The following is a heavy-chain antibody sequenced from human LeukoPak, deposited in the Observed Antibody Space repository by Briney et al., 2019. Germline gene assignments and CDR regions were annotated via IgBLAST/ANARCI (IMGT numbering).Heavy chain of an antibody. CDR2: INAGNGNT. J-gene: IGHJ5*02. CDR3: ARDRITMVRVNWFDP. Sequence: ASVKVSCKASGYTFTSYAMHWVRQAPGQRLEWMGWINAGNGNTKYSQKFQGRVTITRDTSASTAYMELRSLRSEDTAVYYCARDRITMVRVNWFDPWGQGTLGTVSS. V-gene: IGHV1-3*01. CDR1: GYTFTSYA. D-gene: IGHD3-10*01.